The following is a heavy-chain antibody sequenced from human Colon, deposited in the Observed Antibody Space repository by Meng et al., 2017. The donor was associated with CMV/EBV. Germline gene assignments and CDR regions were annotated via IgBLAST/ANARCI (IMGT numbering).Heavy chain of an antibody. V-gene: IGHV1-69*10. CDR1: GYTFTGYY. D-gene: IGHD2-2*01. J-gene: IGHJ6*02. Sequence: SVKVSCKASGYTFTGYYMHWVRQAPGQGLEWMGGIIPILGIANYAQKFQGRVTITADKSTSTAYMELGSLRSEDTAVYYCARIPCSSTSCYRYYYYGMDVWGQGTTVTVSS. CDR3: ARIPCSSTSCYRYYYYGMDV. CDR2: IIPILGIA.